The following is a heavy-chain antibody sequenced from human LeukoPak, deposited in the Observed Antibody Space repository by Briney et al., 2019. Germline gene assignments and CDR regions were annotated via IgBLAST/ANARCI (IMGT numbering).Heavy chain of an antibody. J-gene: IGHJ3*02. CDR3: ATTVLDAFDI. CDR2: IIPIFGTA. Sequence: VASVKVSCKASGGTFSSYAISWVRQVPGQGLEWMGRIIPIFGTANYAQKFQGRVTITTDESTSTAYMELSSLRSEDTAVYYCATTVLDAFDIWGQGTMVTVSS. V-gene: IGHV1-69*05. D-gene: IGHD4-17*01. CDR1: GGTFSSYA.